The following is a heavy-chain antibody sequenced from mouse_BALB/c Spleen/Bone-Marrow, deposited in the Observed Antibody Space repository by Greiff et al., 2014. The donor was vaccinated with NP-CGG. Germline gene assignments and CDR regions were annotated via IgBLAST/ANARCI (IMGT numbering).Heavy chain of an antibody. D-gene: IGHD2-2*01. CDR3: ARSGYGYDWFAY. Sequence: VKLMESGPELVRPGVSVKISCKGSGYTFTDYAMHWVKQSHAKSLEWIGVISTYSGNTNYYQKFKGKATMTVDKSSSTAYMELARFTSEDSAIYYCARSGYGYDWFAYWGQGTLVTVSA. CDR2: ISTYSGNT. J-gene: IGHJ3*01. V-gene: IGHV1-67*01. CDR1: GYTFTDYA.